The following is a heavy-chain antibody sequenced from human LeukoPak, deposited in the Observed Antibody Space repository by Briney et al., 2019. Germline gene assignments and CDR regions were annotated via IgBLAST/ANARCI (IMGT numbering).Heavy chain of an antibody. V-gene: IGHV3-21*01. Sequence: GGSLRLSCAASEFTFTNYTMNWVRQAPGKGLEWVSSISSSSSYIYYADSVKGRFTISRDNTKNSLYLQMNSLRAEDTAVYYCARDGSPHYDFLSGYYTGDYYYYGMDVWGQGTTVTVSS. D-gene: IGHD3-3*01. CDR2: ISSSSSYI. CDR1: EFTFTNYT. CDR3: ARDGSPHYDFLSGYYTGDYYYYGMDV. J-gene: IGHJ6*02.